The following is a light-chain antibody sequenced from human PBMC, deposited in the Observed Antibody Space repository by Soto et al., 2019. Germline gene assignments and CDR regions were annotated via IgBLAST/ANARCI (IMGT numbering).Light chain of an antibody. J-gene: IGLJ1*01. CDR2: ANS. CDR1: SSNIGAGYD. CDR3: QSYDISLSGYV. V-gene: IGLV1-40*01. Sequence: QSALTQPPSVSGAPGQRVTISCTGSSSNIGAGYDVHWYQQLPGTAPKLLIYANSNRPSGVPGRFSGSKSGTSASLAITGLQAEDEAVYYCQSYDISLSGYVFGTGTKLTVL.